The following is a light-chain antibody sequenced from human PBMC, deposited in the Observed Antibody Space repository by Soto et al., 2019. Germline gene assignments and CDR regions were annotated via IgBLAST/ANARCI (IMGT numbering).Light chain of an antibody. CDR1: TSFVGSYNL. CDR3: CSYVGANTYV. CDR2: EDT. V-gene: IGLV2-23*01. Sequence: QSALTQPASVSGSPGQSITISCTGTTSFVGSYNLVSWYQQHTGKAPQVLIYEDTKRPSGVSNRFSGSISGSTASLTISGLQAEDEADYYCCSYVGANTYVFGTGTKVTVL. J-gene: IGLJ1*01.